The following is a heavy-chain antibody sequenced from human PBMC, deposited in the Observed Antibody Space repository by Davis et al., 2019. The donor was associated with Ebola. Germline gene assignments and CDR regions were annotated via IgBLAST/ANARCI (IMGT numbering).Heavy chain of an antibody. D-gene: IGHD5-12*01. CDR2: TYHSSKWNN. J-gene: IGHJ4*02. Sequence: HSQTPSLTCAISGDSVSGNSRAWNRTRQSPSRGLEWLGRTYHSSKWNNDYAVSVKSRITINPDTSKDQFSLHLNSVTTEDTAVYYCARGWLRTAFDYWGQGAPVTVSS. CDR3: ARGWLRTAFDY. CDR1: GDSVSGNSRA. V-gene: IGHV6-1*01.